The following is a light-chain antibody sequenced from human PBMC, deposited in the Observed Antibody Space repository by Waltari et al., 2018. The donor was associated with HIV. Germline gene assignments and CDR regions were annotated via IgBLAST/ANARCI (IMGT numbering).Light chain of an antibody. CDR2: KAS. J-gene: IGKJ1*01. CDR3: QQYNTNLGT. CDR1: QSIVTW. V-gene: IGKV1-5*03. Sequence: DIQMTQSPSTLSASVGDRVTITCRASQSIVTWLALYQQKPGKAPKLLISKASSLETGVPSRFSGSGSGTEFTLTISSLQPDDFATYYCQQYNTNLGTFGQGTKVEIE.